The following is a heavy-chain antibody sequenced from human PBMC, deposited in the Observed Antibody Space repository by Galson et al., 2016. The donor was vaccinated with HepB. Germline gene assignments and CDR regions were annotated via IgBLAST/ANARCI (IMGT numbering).Heavy chain of an antibody. D-gene: IGHD4-23*01. V-gene: IGHV3-7*01. Sequence: SLRLSCAASGITSSGYWMGWLRQAPGKGLEWVANITPDGSEKYSAESLNGRFTISRDNAKNALYLQMNGLRVEDTAVYYWALWGGGAFDFWGRGRMVTVSS. J-gene: IGHJ3*01. CDR2: ITPDGSEK. CDR3: ALWGGGAFDF. CDR1: GITSSGYW.